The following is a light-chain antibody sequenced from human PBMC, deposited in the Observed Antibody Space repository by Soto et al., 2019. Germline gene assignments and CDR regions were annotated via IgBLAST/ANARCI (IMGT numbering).Light chain of an antibody. CDR1: SSDVGTFNL. CDR2: EVN. Sequence: QSVLTQPASVSGFLGQSITMSCTGSSSDVGTFNLVSWFQQHPHKAPKLIIYEVNKRPSGVPDRFSGSKSGNTASLIVSGLQADDEADYHCASYAGSNNFIFGGGTKLTVL. CDR3: ASYAGSNNFI. J-gene: IGLJ2*01. V-gene: IGLV2-23*02.